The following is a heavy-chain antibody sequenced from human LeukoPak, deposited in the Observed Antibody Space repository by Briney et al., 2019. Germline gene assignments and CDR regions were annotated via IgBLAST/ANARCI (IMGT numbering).Heavy chain of an antibody. V-gene: IGHV3-33*01. CDR2: IWPDGSIK. Sequence: GGSLRLSCTASGFPFSSYGMHWVRQAPGKGLVWVSVIWPDGSIKYYADSVKARFTVSRENSKNTLYLQMNSLRAEDTAVYHCARHNHAHDWDYWGQGTLVTVSS. CDR3: ARHNHAHDWDY. J-gene: IGHJ4*02. D-gene: IGHD1-14*01. CDR1: GFPFSSYG.